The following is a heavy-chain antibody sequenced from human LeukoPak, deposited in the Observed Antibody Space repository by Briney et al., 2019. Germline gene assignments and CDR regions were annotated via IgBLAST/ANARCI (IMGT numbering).Heavy chain of an antibody. Sequence: GASVNVSFKASGYTFTSYYMHWVRQAPGQGLEWMGIINPSGGSTSYAQKFQGRVTMTRDTSTSTVYMELSSLRSEDTAVYYCARDSYGDYYFDYWGQGTLVTVSS. CDR3: ARDSYGDYYFDY. V-gene: IGHV1-46*01. CDR1: GYTFTSYY. D-gene: IGHD4-17*01. J-gene: IGHJ4*02. CDR2: INPSGGST.